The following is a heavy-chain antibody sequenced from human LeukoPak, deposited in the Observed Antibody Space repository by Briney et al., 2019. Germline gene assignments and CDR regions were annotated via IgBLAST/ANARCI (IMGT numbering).Heavy chain of an antibody. D-gene: IGHD4-17*01. CDR2: INWNGGST. Sequence: GGSLRLSCAASGFTFDDYGMSWVRQAPGKGLEWVSGINWNGGSTGYADSVKGRFTISRDNAKNSLYLQMNSLRAEDAALYHCARRTTVTALDYWGQGTLVTVSS. J-gene: IGHJ4*02. V-gene: IGHV3-20*01. CDR3: ARRTTVTALDY. CDR1: GFTFDDYG.